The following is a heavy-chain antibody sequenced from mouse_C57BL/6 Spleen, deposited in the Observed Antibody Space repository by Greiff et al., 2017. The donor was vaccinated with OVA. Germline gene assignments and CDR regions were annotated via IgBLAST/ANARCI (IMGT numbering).Heavy chain of an antibody. Sequence: VQLQQSGPELVKPGASVKISCKASGYAFSSSWMNWVKQRPGKGLEWIGRIYPGDGDTNYNGKFKGKATMTADKSSSTAYMQLSSLTSEDSAVYFCAREGDYDYDVEDYWGQGTTLTVSS. CDR2: IYPGDGDT. CDR3: AREGDYDYDVEDY. D-gene: IGHD2-4*01. J-gene: IGHJ2*01. CDR1: GYAFSSSW. V-gene: IGHV1-82*01.